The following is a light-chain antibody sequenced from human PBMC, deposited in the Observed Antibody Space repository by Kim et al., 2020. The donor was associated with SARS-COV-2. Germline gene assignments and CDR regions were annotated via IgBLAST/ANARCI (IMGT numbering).Light chain of an antibody. Sequence: SSELTQDPAVSVALGQTVRITCQGDSLRSYYATCYQQKPGPAPILVISGKNNRPSGIPDRFSGSSSGTTASLTITGTPAGDEADSSCTSRASNDNVAFG. J-gene: IGLJ2*01. V-gene: IGLV3-19*01. CDR1: SLRSYY. CDR3: TSRASNDNVA. CDR2: GKN.